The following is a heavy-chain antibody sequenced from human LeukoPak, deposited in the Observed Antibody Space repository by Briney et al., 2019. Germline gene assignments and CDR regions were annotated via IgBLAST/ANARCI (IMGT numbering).Heavy chain of an antibody. D-gene: IGHD3-22*01. V-gene: IGHV1-2*02. CDR2: INPNSGGT. J-gene: IGHJ1*01. CDR3: ARDQRVSRGCFQH. CDR1: GYTFTGYY. Sequence: ASVKVSCKASGYTFTGYYMHWVRQAPGQGLEWMGWINPNSGGTNYAQKFQGRVTMTRDTSISTAYMELSRLRSDDTAVYYCARDQRVSRGCFQHWGQGTLVTVSS.